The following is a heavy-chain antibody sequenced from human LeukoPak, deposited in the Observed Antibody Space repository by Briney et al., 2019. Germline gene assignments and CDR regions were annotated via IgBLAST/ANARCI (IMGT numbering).Heavy chain of an antibody. V-gene: IGHV1-46*02. J-gene: IGHJ4*02. D-gene: IGHD3-10*01. CDR3: ARVGWGLLWFGESGGVDY. CDR1: RYRFEGNY. CDR2: INPSGGST. Sequence: ASVKVSCKASRYRFEGNYIHWVRQAPGQGLEWMGIINPSGGSTSYAQKFQGRVTMTRDMSTSTVYMELSSLRSEDTAVYYCARVGWGLLWFGESGGVDYWGQGTLVTVSS.